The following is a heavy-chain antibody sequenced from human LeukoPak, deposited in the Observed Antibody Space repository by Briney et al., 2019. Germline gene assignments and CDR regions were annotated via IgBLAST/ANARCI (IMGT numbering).Heavy chain of an antibody. CDR2: IYTRGST. J-gene: IGHJ4*02. CDR1: GDSISDDY. D-gene: IGHD3-10*01. Sequence: SETLSLTCTVSGDSISDDYWSWIRQAAGKELECIGRIYTRGSTNYNPSLKSRVTISLDKSKKQFSLNLNSVTAADTAVYYCARGGTYGSGRNQHTTLDYWGQGTLVTVSS. V-gene: IGHV4-4*07. CDR3: ARGGTYGSGRNQHTTLDY.